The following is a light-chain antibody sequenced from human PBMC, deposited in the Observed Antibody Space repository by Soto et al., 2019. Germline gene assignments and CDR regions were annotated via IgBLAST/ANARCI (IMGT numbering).Light chain of an antibody. CDR1: QSVSSSY. Sequence: DIVLTQSPGTLSLSPGESASLSCRGSQSVSSSYLAWYQQKPGQAPRLLIYDASNGATGIPARFSGSGSGTDFTLTISSLEPEDFAVYYCQQRSNWRSTFGGGTKVDIK. CDR2: DAS. CDR3: QQRSNWRST. V-gene: IGKV3D-20*02. J-gene: IGKJ4*01.